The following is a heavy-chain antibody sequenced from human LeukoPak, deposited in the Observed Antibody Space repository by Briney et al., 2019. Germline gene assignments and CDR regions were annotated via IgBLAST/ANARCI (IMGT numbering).Heavy chain of an antibody. D-gene: IGHD6-19*01. Sequence: SVKVSCKASGFTFTSSTMQWVRQARGQRPEFIGWVVVGSGTTNYAHKFQERATITRDMSTRTAYMELSSLTYEDTAVYYCAACSVASGWCYLDYWGQGTLVTVSS. CDR3: AACSVASGWCYLDY. CDR2: VVVGSGTT. V-gene: IGHV1-58*02. CDR1: GFTFTSST. J-gene: IGHJ4*02.